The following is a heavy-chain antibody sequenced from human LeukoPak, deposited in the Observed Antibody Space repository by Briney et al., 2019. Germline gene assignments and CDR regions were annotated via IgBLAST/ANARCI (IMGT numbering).Heavy chain of an antibody. V-gene: IGHV4-38-2*01. Sequence: SETLSLTCAVSGYSISSGYYWGWIRQPPGKGLEWIGSIYHSGSTYYNPSLKSRVTIPVHTSKNQFSLKLSSVTAADTAVYYCAISAPSAPIYYYYMDVWGKGTTVTVSS. D-gene: IGHD6-6*01. J-gene: IGHJ6*03. CDR1: GYSISSGYY. CDR2: IYHSGST. CDR3: AISAPSAPIYYYYMDV.